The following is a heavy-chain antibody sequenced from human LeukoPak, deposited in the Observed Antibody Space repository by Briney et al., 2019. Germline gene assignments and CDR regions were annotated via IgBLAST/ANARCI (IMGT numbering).Heavy chain of an antibody. Sequence: PGGSLRLSCAASGFTFSDYYMSWIRQAPGKGLEWVSYISSSGSTIYYADSVKGRFTISRDNAKNSLYLQMNSLRAEDTAVYYCAQEARIAARYFDYWGQGTLVTVSS. CDR2: ISSSGSTI. J-gene: IGHJ4*02. V-gene: IGHV3-11*01. CDR3: AQEARIAARYFDY. CDR1: GFTFSDYY. D-gene: IGHD6-6*01.